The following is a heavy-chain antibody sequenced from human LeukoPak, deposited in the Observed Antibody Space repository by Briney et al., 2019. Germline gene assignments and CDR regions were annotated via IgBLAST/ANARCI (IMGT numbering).Heavy chain of an antibody. J-gene: IGHJ4*02. CDR3: ARDGEGVLGFDY. Sequence: GGSLRLSCAASGFTFRNYNMNWVRQAPGKGLEWVSSINSSSGYIYYADSVKGRFTISRDTSKNTLYLQMNSLRAEDTAVYYCARDGEGVLGFDYWGQGTLVTVSS. CDR1: GFTFRNYN. CDR2: INSSSGYI. D-gene: IGHD2-8*02. V-gene: IGHV3-21*01.